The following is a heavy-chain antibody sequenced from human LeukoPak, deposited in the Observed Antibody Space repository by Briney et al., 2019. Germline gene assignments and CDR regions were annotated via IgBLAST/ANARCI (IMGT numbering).Heavy chain of an antibody. CDR2: IKQDGSEK. CDR3: ARLGYCSSTSCPLYYYYMDV. CDR1: GFTFSSYW. Sequence: GGSLRLSCAASGFTFSSYWMSWVRQAPGKGLERVANIKQDGSEKYYVDSVKGRFTISRDNAKNSLYLQMNSLRAEDTAVYYCARLGYCSSTSCPLYYYYMDVWGKGTTVTVSS. V-gene: IGHV3-7*01. D-gene: IGHD2-2*01. J-gene: IGHJ6*03.